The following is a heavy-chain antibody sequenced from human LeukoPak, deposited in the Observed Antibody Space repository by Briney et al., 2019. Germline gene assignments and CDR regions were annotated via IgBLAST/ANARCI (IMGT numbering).Heavy chain of an antibody. Sequence: GESLKISCKGSGYTFTSYWIDWVRQMPGKGLEWMGIIYPGDSDIRYNPSFQGQVTISADKSTSTAYLQWSSLKASDTAMYYCARSAAPDYWGQGTLVTVSS. CDR2: IYPGDSDI. J-gene: IGHJ4*02. CDR1: GYTFTSYW. CDR3: ARSAAPDY. V-gene: IGHV5-51*01. D-gene: IGHD2-15*01.